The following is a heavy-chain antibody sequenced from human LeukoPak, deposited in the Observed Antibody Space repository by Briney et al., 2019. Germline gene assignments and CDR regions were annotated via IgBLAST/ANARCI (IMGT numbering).Heavy chain of an antibody. Sequence: GGSLRLSCAASGFNYSSYTMNWVRQAPGKGLEWVANINEAGTMKSVADSVKGRFTISRDNTKNSLYLEMNSLRAEDTAVYYCARDEPGYGEFLLYWGQGTLLTVSS. CDR2: INEAGTMK. J-gene: IGHJ4*02. V-gene: IGHV3-7*01. CDR3: ARDEPGYGEFLLY. D-gene: IGHD3-10*01. CDR1: GFNYSSYT.